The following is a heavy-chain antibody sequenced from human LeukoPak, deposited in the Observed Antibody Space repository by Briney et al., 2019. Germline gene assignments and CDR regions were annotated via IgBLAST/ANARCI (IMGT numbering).Heavy chain of an antibody. CDR1: GFTFSSYA. Sequence: KPGGSLRLSCAASGFTFSSYAMHWVRQAPGKGLEWVAVISYDGSSKYYADSVKGRFTISRDNSKDTMYLQMNSLRAEDTAVYYCARETLVIYDFWSEGGEFDYWGQGTLVSVSS. V-gene: IGHV3-30*04. CDR2: ISYDGSSK. J-gene: IGHJ4*02. CDR3: ARETLVIYDFWSEGGEFDY. D-gene: IGHD3-3*01.